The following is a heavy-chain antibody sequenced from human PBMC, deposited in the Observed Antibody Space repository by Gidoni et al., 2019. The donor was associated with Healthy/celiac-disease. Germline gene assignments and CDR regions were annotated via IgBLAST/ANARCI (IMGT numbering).Heavy chain of an antibody. CDR3: ARLATVTTYYYYYMDV. CDR2: IYTSGST. D-gene: IGHD4-4*01. CDR1: GGSTRSYD. Sequence: QVQLQEAGPGLVKPSETLSLTCTGSGGSTRSYDWSWIRQPAGKGLEWIGRIYTSGSTNYNPSLKSRVTMSVDTSKNQFSLKLSSVTAADTAVYYCARLATVTTYYYYYMDVWGKGTTVTVSS. V-gene: IGHV4-4*07. J-gene: IGHJ6*03.